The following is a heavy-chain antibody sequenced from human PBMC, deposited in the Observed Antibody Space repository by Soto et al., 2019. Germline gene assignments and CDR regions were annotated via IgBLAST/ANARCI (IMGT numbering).Heavy chain of an antibody. J-gene: IGHJ5*02. V-gene: IGHV1-69*01. CDR2: IIPIFGRA. Sequence: QVQLVQSGAEVKKPGSSVKVSCKASGGTFSSYAISWVRQAPGQGLEWMGGIIPIFGRANYAQKVQGRVTITADESTSTAYMALRSLRSEDTAVYYFARDGTRIAAAGRGWFDPWGQGTLVTVSS. CDR1: GGTFSSYA. CDR3: ARDGTRIAAAGRGWFDP. D-gene: IGHD6-13*01.